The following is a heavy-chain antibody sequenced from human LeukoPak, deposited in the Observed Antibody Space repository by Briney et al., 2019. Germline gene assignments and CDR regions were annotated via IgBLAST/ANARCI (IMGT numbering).Heavy chain of an antibody. CDR1: GGSISSYY. V-gene: IGHV4-59*01. D-gene: IGHD3-10*01. CDR2: IYYSGST. J-gene: IGHJ6*02. Sequence: PSETLSLTCTVSGGSISSYYWSWIRQPPGKGLEWIGYIYYSGSTNYNPSLKSRVTMSGHTSKYQFYLKLSSVTAADTAVYYCARAPWRGSGSYYRYGMDVWGQGTTVTVSS. CDR3: ARAPWRGSGSYYRYGMDV.